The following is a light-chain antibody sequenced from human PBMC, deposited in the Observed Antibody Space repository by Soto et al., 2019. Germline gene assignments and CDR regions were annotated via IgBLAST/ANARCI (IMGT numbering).Light chain of an antibody. CDR2: KAS. CDR1: QSISSW. V-gene: IGKV1-5*03. CDR3: QQYNSMGT. J-gene: IGKJ1*01. Sequence: DIQMAQVPSGLCAPLLEGVTVTCRASQSISSWLAWYQQTPGKAPKLLIYKASSLESGVPSSFSGGGSATEFTPTISSLHPDYFATYYRQQYNSMGTFGQGTKVDIK.